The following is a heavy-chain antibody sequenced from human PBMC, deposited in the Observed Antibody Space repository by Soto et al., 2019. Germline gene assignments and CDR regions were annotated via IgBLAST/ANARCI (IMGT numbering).Heavy chain of an antibody. D-gene: IGHD1-26*01. CDR2: INPSGGST. Sequence: ASVKVSCKASGYTFTSYYMHWVRQAPGQGLEWMGIINPSGGSTSYAQKFQGRVTMTRDTSTSTVYMELSSLRSEDTAVYYCARENRIVGALGDIWGQVTMVTVS. CDR3: ARENRIVGALGDI. V-gene: IGHV1-46*03. CDR1: GYTFTSYY. J-gene: IGHJ3*02.